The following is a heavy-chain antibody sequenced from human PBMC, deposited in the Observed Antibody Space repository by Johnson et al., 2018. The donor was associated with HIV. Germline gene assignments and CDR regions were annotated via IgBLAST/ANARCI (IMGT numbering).Heavy chain of an antibody. CDR1: GFAFSSYT. CDR2: ISYTGGSI. D-gene: IGHD3-16*01. Sequence: QVRLVESRGGVVQPGRSLRLSCAASGFAFSSYTMHWVRQVPGKGLDWVAVISYTGGSIDYAGSVKGRFTVSRDNSEKIVYLQMNSLRAEDTAVYLCARRGSDYDDSHGHLTETGFDLWGQGTAGTVSS. CDR3: ARRGSDYDDSHGHLTETGFDL. V-gene: IGHV3-30-3*01. J-gene: IGHJ3*01.